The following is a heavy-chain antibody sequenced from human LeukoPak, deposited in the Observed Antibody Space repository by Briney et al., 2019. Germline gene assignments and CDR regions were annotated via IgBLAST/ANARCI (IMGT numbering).Heavy chain of an antibody. V-gene: IGHV3-23*01. CDR1: DFTLTDNG. Sequence: GGTLRLSCAASDFTLTDNGVHWGRQAPGKGLEWVSAVSGHGDTTDYVDSVKGRFTISRDNSRNTVHLQIDSLRIEDTGVYYCARGSTAAAPGWVYWGHGTLVTVSS. J-gene: IGHJ4*01. CDR2: VSGHGDTT. CDR3: ARGSTAAAPGWVY. D-gene: IGHD6-19*01.